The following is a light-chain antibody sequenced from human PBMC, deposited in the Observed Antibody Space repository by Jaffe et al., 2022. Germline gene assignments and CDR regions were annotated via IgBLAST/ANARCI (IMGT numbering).Light chain of an antibody. J-gene: IGLJ2*01. CDR2: DVS. V-gene: IGLV2-11*01. Sequence: QSALTQPRSVSGSPGQSVTISCTGTSSDVGGYNYVSWYQQHPGKAPKLMIYDVSKRPSGVPDRFSGSKSGNTASLTISGLQAEDEADYYCCSYAGSYGLEVVFGGGTKLTVL. CDR3: CSYAGSYGLEVV. CDR1: SSDVGGYNY.